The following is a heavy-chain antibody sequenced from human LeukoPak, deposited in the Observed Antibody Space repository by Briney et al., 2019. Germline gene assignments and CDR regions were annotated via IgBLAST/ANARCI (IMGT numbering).Heavy chain of an antibody. D-gene: IGHD3-10*01. V-gene: IGHV3-21*01. CDR1: GFTFSSYS. CDR3: ARGPLTIEYNAMDV. Sequence: GGSLRLSCAASGFTFSSYSMNWVRQAPGKGLEWVSSISSSSSYIYYADSVKGRFTISRDNAKNSLYLQMNSLRAEDTAVYYCARGPLTIEYNAMDVWGQGTTVTVSS. CDR2: ISSSSSYI. J-gene: IGHJ6*02.